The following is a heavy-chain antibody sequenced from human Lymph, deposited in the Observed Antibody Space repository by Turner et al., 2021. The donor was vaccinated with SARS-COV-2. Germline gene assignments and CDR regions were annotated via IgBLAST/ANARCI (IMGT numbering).Heavy chain of an antibody. CDR1: GFTFSSYA. J-gene: IGHJ4*02. V-gene: IGHV3-30*04. D-gene: IGHD3-22*01. Sequence: QVQLVESGGGVVQPGRSLRLSCAASGFTFSSYAMHWVRQDPGKGLEWVAFISYDGSDKYYADYVKGRFTFSRDNSKNTLYLQMNSLRAEDTAVYYCARDRDSSGWVDYWGQGTLVTVSS. CDR3: ARDRDSSGWVDY. CDR2: ISYDGSDK.